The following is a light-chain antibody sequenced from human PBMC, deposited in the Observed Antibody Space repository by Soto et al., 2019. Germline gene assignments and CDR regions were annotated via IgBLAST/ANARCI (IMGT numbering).Light chain of an antibody. CDR1: SSTIGSNT. J-gene: IGLJ2*01. V-gene: IGLV1-44*01. Sequence: QSVLTQPPSASGTPGQRVTISCSGSSSTIGSNTVNWYQQLPGTAPRLLIYNDDRRPSGVPDRFSGSKSGTSASLAISGLQPEDEADYHCAVWDDSLGGFVAFGGGTKLTVL. CDR2: NDD. CDR3: AVWDDSLGGFVA.